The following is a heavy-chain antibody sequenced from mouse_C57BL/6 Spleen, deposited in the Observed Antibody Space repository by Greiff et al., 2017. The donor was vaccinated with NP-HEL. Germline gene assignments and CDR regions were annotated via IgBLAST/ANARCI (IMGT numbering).Heavy chain of an antibody. CDR1: GYTFTGYW. Sequence: VKLQQSGAELMKPGASVKLSCKATGYTFTGYWIEWVKQRPGHGLEWIGEILPGSGSTNYNEKFKGKATFTADTSSNTAYMQLSSLTTEDSAIYYCASYYYGYDGYYYAMDYWGQGTSVTVSS. V-gene: IGHV1-9*01. J-gene: IGHJ4*01. CDR2: ILPGSGST. CDR3: ASYYYGYDGYYYAMDY. D-gene: IGHD2-2*01.